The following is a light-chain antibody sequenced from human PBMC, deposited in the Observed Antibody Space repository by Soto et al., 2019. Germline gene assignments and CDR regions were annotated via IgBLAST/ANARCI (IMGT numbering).Light chain of an antibody. V-gene: IGKV3-20*01. J-gene: IGKJ4*01. CDR2: GAS. Sequence: EIVLTQSPGTLPLSPGERATLSCRASQSVSSSYLAWYQQKPGQAPRLLIYGASSRATGIPDRFSGSGSGTDFTLTISRLEPEDLAVYYCQQYGSSPTFGGGTKGEIK. CDR3: QQYGSSPT. CDR1: QSVSSSY.